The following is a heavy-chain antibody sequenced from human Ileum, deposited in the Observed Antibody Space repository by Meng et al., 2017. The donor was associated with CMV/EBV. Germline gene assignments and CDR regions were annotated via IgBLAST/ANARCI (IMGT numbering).Heavy chain of an antibody. CDR1: GFVFSTSA. CDR3: AKGNNTAGFHPSYYALDV. J-gene: IGHJ6*02. V-gene: IGHV3-23*01. D-gene: IGHD2-8*02. CDR2: LSPGGGAT. Sequence: GESLKISCAASGFVFSTSAMSWVRQAPGWGLEWVSALSPGGGATYYAQSVSGRFSVSRDNSKNMVFLQLNSLRAEDTAVYYCAKGNNTAGFHPSYYALDVWGQGTTVTVSS.